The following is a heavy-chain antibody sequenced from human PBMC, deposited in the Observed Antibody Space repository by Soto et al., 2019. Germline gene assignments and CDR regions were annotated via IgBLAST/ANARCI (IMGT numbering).Heavy chain of an antibody. D-gene: IGHD6-19*01. CDR2: IGSSGSTI. V-gene: IGHV3-11*01. Sequence: QVYLVESGGGLGKPGGSLRLSCEASVFTFSDYYMTWIRQAPGKGLEWVAHIGSSGSTINHADSVKGRFTISRDNAKNSLYLLMNSLRDDDTAVYYCARAGGSGWSLDFWGQGTLVTVSS. CDR3: ARAGGSGWSLDF. CDR1: VFTFSDYY. J-gene: IGHJ4*02.